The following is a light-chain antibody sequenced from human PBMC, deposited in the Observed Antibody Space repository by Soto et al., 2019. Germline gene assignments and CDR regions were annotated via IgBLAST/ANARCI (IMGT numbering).Light chain of an antibody. CDR1: SSNIGDNP. V-gene: IGLV1-44*01. CDR2: IND. CDR3: AAWDDSLNAL. Sequence: SVLTQPPSASGIPGQRITISCSGSSSNIGDNPVNWYQQLPGAAPKLLIYINDQRPSGVPDRFSGSKSGTSASLAISGLQPEDEADYYCAAWDDSLNALFGTGTKVTVL. J-gene: IGLJ1*01.